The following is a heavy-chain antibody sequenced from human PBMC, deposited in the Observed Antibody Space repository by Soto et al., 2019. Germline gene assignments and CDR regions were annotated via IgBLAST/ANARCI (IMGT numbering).Heavy chain of an antibody. V-gene: IGHV1-69*10. CDR3: ARSPRVVVPAAIGRFDP. Sequence: ASVKVSCKASGGTFSSYAISWVRQAPGQGLEWMGGIIPILGTANYAQKFQGRVTITADKSTSTAYMELSSLRSEDTAVYYCARSPRVVVPAAIGRFDPWGQGTLVTVSS. J-gene: IGHJ5*02. D-gene: IGHD2-2*01. CDR2: IIPILGTA. CDR1: GGTFSSYA.